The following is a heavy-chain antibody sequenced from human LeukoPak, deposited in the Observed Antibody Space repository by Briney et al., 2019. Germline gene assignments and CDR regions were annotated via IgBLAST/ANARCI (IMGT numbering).Heavy chain of an antibody. Sequence: GGSLRLSCAASGFTFSSYAMSWVRQAPGKGLEWVSAISGSGGSTYYADSVKGRFTISRDNSKNTLYLQMNSLRVEDTAVYYCAKVMDCSGGSCYWYYFDYWGQGTLVTVSS. CDR1: GFTFSSYA. CDR3: AKVMDCSGGSCYWYYFDY. J-gene: IGHJ4*02. V-gene: IGHV3-23*01. CDR2: ISGSGGST. D-gene: IGHD2-15*01.